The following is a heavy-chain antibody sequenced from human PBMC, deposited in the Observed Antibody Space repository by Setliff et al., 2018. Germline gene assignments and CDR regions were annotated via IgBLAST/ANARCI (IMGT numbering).Heavy chain of an antibody. D-gene: IGHD1-26*01. Sequence: ASVKVSCKASGYTFTSYGISWVRQAPGQGLEWMGWISAYNGNTNYAQKPQGRVTMTTDTSTSTVYMELRSLRSDDTAVYYCARDREGIIVGVPSVWGQGTLVTVSS. J-gene: IGHJ4*02. CDR3: ARDREGIIVGVPSV. V-gene: IGHV1-18*01. CDR2: ISAYNGNT. CDR1: GYTFTSYG.